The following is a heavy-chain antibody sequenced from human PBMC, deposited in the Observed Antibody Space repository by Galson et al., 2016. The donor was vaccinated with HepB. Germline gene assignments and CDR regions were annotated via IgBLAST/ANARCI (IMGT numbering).Heavy chain of an antibody. Sequence: QSGAEVKKPGESLKISCKGSGYNFATDWIGWVRQMPGEGLEWVGIIYPGDSDSRYSPSFQGQVTLSVDESFSTAYLQWSSLKASDTVMYYCARLPTLSGWTYFFDYWGQGTLVTVSS. V-gene: IGHV5-51*03. CDR1: GYNFATDW. CDR3: ARLPTLSGWTYFFDY. CDR2: IYPGDSDS. J-gene: IGHJ4*02. D-gene: IGHD6-19*01.